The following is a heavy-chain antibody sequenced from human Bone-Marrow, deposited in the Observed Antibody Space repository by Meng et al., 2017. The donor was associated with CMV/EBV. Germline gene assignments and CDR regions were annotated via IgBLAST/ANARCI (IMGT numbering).Heavy chain of an antibody. D-gene: IGHD1-26*01. J-gene: IGHJ4*02. Sequence: ETLSLTCAASRFTFSNFAMSWVRQAPGKGLEWVSTISESGGSTYYAVSVKGRFTISRDNSKNTLYLQMNSLSAEDTAVYYCAKSTSGIVGAIRYWGQGTLVTVSS. CDR1: RFTFSNFA. CDR2: ISESGGST. V-gene: IGHV3-23*01. CDR3: AKSTSGIVGAIRY.